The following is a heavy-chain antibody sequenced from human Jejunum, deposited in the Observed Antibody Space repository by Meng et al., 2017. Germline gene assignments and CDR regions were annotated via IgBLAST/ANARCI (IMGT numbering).Heavy chain of an antibody. Sequence: QVQLQQWGAGLLKPSGTLSLTCAVYGGSFRSGDYDWSWIRQPPGKGLEWIGYIYYSGNTYYNPSLKSRVTISGDTPKNQFSLKLSSVTAADTAVYYCASYDLFTGFGFDYWGQGTLVTVSS. J-gene: IGHJ4*02. D-gene: IGHD3-9*01. CDR3: ASYDLFTGFGFDY. V-gene: IGHV4-30-4*01. CDR1: GGSFRSGDYD. CDR2: IYYSGNT.